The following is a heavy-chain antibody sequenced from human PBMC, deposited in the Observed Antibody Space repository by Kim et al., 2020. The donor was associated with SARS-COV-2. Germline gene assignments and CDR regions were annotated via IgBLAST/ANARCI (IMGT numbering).Heavy chain of an antibody. D-gene: IGHD3-3*01. Sequence: GGSLRLSCAASGFTFSSYWMSWVRQAPGNGLEWVANIKRDGSEQYYVDSVRGRFTISRDNAKNSLYLQMNSLRAEDTAVYYCARRITISGVPIRRYFDLWGRGTLVTVSS. CDR1: GFTFSSYW. CDR2: IKRDGSEQ. CDR3: ARRITISGVPIRRYFDL. V-gene: IGHV3-7*01. J-gene: IGHJ2*01.